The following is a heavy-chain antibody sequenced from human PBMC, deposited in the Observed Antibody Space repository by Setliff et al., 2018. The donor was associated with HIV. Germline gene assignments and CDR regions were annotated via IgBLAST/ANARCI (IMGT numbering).Heavy chain of an antibody. D-gene: IGHD4-17*01. CDR1: GYKFTGCW. CDR3: ARHKNGAYSLDS. Sequence: GESLKISCKASGYKFTGCWINWVRQMPGKGLEWMGRIDPSDSYVDYSPSFQGHVTISIDKSVSSAHLQWSSLKASDTAMYYCARHKNGAYSLDSWGQGTLVTVSS. J-gene: IGHJ4*02. CDR2: IDPSDSYV. V-gene: IGHV5-10-1*01.